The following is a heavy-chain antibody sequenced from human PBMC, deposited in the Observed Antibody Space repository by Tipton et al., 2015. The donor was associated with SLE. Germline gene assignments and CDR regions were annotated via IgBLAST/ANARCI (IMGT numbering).Heavy chain of an antibody. D-gene: IGHD6-13*01. CDR1: GGSIRSGSHY. CDR2: ISYTETT. J-gene: IGHJ4*02. Sequence: LRLSCTLSGGSIRSGSHYWGWIRQPPGKGLDWIGSISYTETTYYNPSLKSRLTLSVDTSKNQFSLNLISVTAADTAVYYCARDGFGIAGAGGFDYWGQGTLVTVSS. V-gene: IGHV4-39*02. CDR3: ARDGFGIAGAGGFDY.